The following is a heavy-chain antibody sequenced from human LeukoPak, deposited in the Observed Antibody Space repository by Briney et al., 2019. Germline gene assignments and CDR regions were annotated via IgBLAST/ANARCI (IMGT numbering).Heavy chain of an antibody. V-gene: IGHV3-30*02. CDR2: IRYDGSNK. J-gene: IGHJ4*02. CDR1: GFTFSSYG. CDR3: ARDVDSSGWIDY. Sequence: GGSLRLSCAASGFTFSSYGMHWVRQAPGKGLEWVAFIRYDGSNKYYADSVKGRFTISRDNSKNTLYLQMNSLRAEDTAVYYYARDVDSSGWIDYWGQGTLVTVSS. D-gene: IGHD6-19*01.